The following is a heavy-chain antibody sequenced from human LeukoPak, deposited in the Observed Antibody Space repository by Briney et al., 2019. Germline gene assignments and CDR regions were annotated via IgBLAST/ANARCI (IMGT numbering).Heavy chain of an antibody. V-gene: IGHV3-23*01. CDR1: GFTFSNYP. Sequence: PGGSLRLSCAASGFTFSNYPMSWVRQTPGKGLEWVSGISGSGGNTFYADSVKGRFTISRDNSKNALFLQMNSLRAEDTAVYYCAKEYGDYPAGAFDIWGQGTMVTVSS. CDR3: AKEYGDYPAGAFDI. D-gene: IGHD4-17*01. CDR2: ISGSGGNT. J-gene: IGHJ3*02.